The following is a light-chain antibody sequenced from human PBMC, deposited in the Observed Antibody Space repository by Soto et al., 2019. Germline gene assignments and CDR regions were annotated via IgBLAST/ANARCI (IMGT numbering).Light chain of an antibody. V-gene: IGKV1-9*01. J-gene: IGKJ5*01. CDR1: QVVSSY. CDR3: QQVNTYPLT. Sequence: DIQLTQSPSSLSASVVDRVTITFRASQVVSSYVDWYQQKPGKPPKLLIYGASTLQSGVPSRFSGGASGTEFTLTISSLQPEDFATYYCQQVNTYPLTFGQGTRLEIK. CDR2: GAS.